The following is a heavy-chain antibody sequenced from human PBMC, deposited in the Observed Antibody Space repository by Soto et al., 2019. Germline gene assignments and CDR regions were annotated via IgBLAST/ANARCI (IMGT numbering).Heavy chain of an antibody. J-gene: IGHJ6*01. CDR3: ARGPATFGVVTIYYYGMDV. CDR2: ISYDGNNK. CDR1: GSTFSSYA. V-gene: IGHV3-30-3*01. D-gene: IGHD3-3*01. Sequence: QVQLVESGGGVVQPGKSLRLSCAASGSTFSSYAMHWVRQAPGKGLEWVALISYDGNNKYYADSVKGRVTISRDNSKNTLYLQMNSLRAEDTALYYCARGPATFGVVTIYYYGMDVRGQGTTVTVSS.